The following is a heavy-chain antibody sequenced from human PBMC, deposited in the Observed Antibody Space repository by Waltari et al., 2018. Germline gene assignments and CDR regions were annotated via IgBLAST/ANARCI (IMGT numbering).Heavy chain of an antibody. CDR2: IKQDGSEK. D-gene: IGHD3-3*01. CDR3: AKSLLEWLLWEGMDV. V-gene: IGHV3-7*01. CDR1: GFTFSSYW. Sequence: EVQLVESGGGLVQPGGSLRLSCAASGFTFSSYWMSWVRQAPGKGLEWVANIKQDGSEKYYVDSVKGRFTISRDNAKNSLYLQMNSLRAEDTAVYYCAKSLLEWLLWEGMDVWGQGTTVTVSS. J-gene: IGHJ6*02.